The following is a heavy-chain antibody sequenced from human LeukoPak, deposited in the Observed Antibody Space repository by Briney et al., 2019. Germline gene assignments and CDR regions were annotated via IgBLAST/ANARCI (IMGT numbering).Heavy chain of an antibody. Sequence: ASVKVSSKASGYTFTSYAMHWVRQAPGQRLERMGWINAGNGNTKYSQKFQGRVTITRDTSASTAYMELSSLRSEDTAVYYCARWNNYYGSGSYYFDYWGQGTLVTVSS. D-gene: IGHD3-10*01. CDR1: GYTFTSYA. J-gene: IGHJ4*02. CDR2: INAGNGNT. CDR3: ARWNNYYGSGSYYFDY. V-gene: IGHV1-3*01.